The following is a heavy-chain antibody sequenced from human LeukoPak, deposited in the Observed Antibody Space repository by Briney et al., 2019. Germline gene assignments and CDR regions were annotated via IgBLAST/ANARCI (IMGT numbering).Heavy chain of an antibody. J-gene: IGHJ4*02. V-gene: IGHV3-30*02. Sequence: GGSLRLSCAASGFTFSSYGMHWVRQAPGKGLEWVAFIRYDGSSKYYADSVKGRFTISRDNSKNTLYLQMNSLRAEDTAVYYCAKAGALLWFGELLLDYWGQGTLVTVSS. CDR2: IRYDGSSK. CDR3: AKAGALLWFGELLLDY. CDR1: GFTFSSYG. D-gene: IGHD3-10*01.